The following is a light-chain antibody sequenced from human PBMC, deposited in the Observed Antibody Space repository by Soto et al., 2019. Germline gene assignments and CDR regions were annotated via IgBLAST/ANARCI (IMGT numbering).Light chain of an antibody. CDR2: DAS. V-gene: IGKV1-5*01. CDR1: QSISSW. CDR3: QQYNSYSWT. J-gene: IGKJ1*01. Sequence: DIQMTKSPSTLSASVGDRVTITCRASQSISSWLAWYQQKPGKAPKLLIYDASSLESGVPSRFSGSGSGTEFTLTISSLQPDDFATYYCQQYNSYSWTFGQGTQVHIK.